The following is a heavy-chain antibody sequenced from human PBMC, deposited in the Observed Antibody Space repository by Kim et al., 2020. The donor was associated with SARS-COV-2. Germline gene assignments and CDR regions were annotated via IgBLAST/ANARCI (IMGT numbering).Heavy chain of an antibody. V-gene: IGHV3-23*03. CDR3: AIKGSSGWFFDY. D-gene: IGHD6-19*01. Sequence: YYTDSVRGRFTISRDNSKNTLYLQMNSLRAEDTAVYYCAIKGSSGWFFDYWGQGTLVTVSS. J-gene: IGHJ4*02.